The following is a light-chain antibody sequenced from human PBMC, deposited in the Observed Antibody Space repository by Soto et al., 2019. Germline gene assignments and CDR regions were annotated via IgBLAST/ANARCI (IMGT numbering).Light chain of an antibody. V-gene: IGKV1-39*01. CDR2: AAS. Sequence: DIQMTQSPSPLSASVGDRVTITCRASQSISNYLNWYQQKPGKAPKLLMYAASSLQSGVPSRFSGSGSGTDFTLTISSLQPEDFATYYCQQSYSTPRTFGQVTKVEIK. CDR3: QQSYSTPRT. CDR1: QSISNY. J-gene: IGKJ1*01.